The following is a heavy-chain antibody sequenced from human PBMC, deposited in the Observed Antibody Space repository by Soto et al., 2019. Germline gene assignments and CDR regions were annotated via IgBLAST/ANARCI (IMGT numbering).Heavy chain of an antibody. Sequence: EVQLVESGGGLVKPGGSLRLSCAASGFTFSSYIMNWVRQAPGKGLEWVSSISSSSSYIYYADSVKGRFTISRDNTKNSLYLQMNSLRAEDTAVYYCARDLGDSSPVWGQGTLVTVSS. V-gene: IGHV3-21*06. D-gene: IGHD3-22*01. CDR3: ARDLGDSSPV. CDR1: GFTFSSYI. CDR2: ISSSSSYI. J-gene: IGHJ4*02.